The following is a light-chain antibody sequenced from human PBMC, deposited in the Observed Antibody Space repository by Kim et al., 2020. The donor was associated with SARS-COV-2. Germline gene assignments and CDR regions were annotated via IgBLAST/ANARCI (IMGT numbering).Light chain of an antibody. J-gene: IGLJ1*01. Sequence: CTLSRAYRDYKGGWYQQRPGKGPRFVMRVGSGGIVGSKGDGIPDRFSGLGSGLNRYLTIKNIQEEEESDYHCGADHGSGSCCVYVFGTETKVTVL. V-gene: IGLV9-49*01. CDR1: RAYRDYK. CDR2: VGSGGIVG. CDR3: GADHGSGSCCVYV.